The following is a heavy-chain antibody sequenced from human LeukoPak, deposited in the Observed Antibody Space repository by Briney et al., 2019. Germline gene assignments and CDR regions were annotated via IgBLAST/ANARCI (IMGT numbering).Heavy chain of an antibody. CDR2: IRYDGSNK. V-gene: IGHV3-30*02. D-gene: IGHD3-10*01. Sequence: GGSLRLSCAASGFTFSSYDIHWVRQAPGKGLEWVAFIRYDGSNKYYADSVKGRFTISRDNSKNTLYLQMNSLRAEETAVYYCAKDSWFGEFKTYFDSWGQGTLVTVSS. CDR1: GFTFSSYD. CDR3: AKDSWFGEFKTYFDS. J-gene: IGHJ4*02.